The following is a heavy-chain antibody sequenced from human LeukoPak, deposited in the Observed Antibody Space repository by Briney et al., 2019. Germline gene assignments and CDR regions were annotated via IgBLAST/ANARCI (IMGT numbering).Heavy chain of an antibody. Sequence: NPSETLSLTCTVSGGSIGSGDYYWSWLRQPPGKGLEWIGYIYYSGSTYYNPSLKSRVTISVDTSKNQFSLKLSSVTAADTAVYYCARGHSYDILTGYFFDYWGQGTLVTVSS. V-gene: IGHV4-30-4*08. CDR3: ARGHSYDILTGYFFDY. D-gene: IGHD3-9*01. J-gene: IGHJ4*02. CDR1: GGSIGSGDYY. CDR2: IYYSGST.